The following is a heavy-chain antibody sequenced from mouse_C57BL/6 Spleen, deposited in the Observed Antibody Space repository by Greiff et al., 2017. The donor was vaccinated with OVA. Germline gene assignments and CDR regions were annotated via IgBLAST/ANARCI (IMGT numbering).Heavy chain of an antibody. CDR2: INPNNGGT. Sequence: VQLQQSGPELVKPGASVKISCKASGYTFTDYYMNWVKQSHGKSLEWIGDINPNNGGTSYNQKFKGKATLTVDKSSSTAYMELRSLTSEDAAVYYGAYDGFAYWGQGTLVTVSA. J-gene: IGHJ3*01. CDR3: AYDGFAY. V-gene: IGHV1-26*01. D-gene: IGHD2-12*01. CDR1: GYTFTDYY.